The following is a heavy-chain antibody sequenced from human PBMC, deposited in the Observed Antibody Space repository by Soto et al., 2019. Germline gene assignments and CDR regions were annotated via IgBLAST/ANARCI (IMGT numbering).Heavy chain of an antibody. CDR2: IGTAGDT. CDR1: GFTFSSYD. V-gene: IGHV3-13*01. Sequence: EVQLVESGGGLVQPGGSLRLSCAASGFTFSSYDMHWVRQATGKGLEWVSAIGTAGDTYYPGSVKGRFTISRENAKNSLYLQMNSLRAGDTAVYYCARAIGAFWRGYYRGYFDYWGQGTLVTVSS. J-gene: IGHJ4*02. D-gene: IGHD3-3*01. CDR3: ARAIGAFWRGYYRGYFDY.